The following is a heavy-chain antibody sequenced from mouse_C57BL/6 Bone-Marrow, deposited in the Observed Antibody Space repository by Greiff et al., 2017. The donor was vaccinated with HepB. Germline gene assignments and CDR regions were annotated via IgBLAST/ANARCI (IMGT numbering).Heavy chain of an antibody. Sequence: EVKLMESGGGLVQSGRSLRLSCATSGFTFSDFYMEWVRQAPGKGLEWIAASRNKANDYTTEYSASVKGRFIVSRDTSQSILYLQMNALRAEDTAIYYCARDALNWGSYWYFDVWGTGTTVTVSS. J-gene: IGHJ1*03. D-gene: IGHD4-1*02. CDR1: GFTFSDFY. CDR3: ARDALNWGSYWYFDV. V-gene: IGHV7-1*01. CDR2: SRNKANDYTT.